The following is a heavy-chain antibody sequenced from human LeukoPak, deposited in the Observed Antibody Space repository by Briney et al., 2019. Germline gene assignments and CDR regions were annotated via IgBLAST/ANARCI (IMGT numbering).Heavy chain of an antibody. CDR2: IYYSGST. Sequence: SGTLSLTCAVSGGSISSSNWWSWVRQPPGKGLEWIGYIYYSGSTYYNPSLKSRVTISVDTSKNQFSLKLSSVTAADTAVYYCARVGGSGTDGAFDIWGQGTMVTVSS. CDR3: ARVGGSGTDGAFDI. D-gene: IGHD3-10*01. CDR1: GGSISSSNW. J-gene: IGHJ3*02. V-gene: IGHV4-4*02.